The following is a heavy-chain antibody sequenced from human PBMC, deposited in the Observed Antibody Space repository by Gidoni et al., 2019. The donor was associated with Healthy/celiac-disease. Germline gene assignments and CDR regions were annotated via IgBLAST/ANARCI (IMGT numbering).Heavy chain of an antibody. Sequence: YGMHWVRQAPGKGLEWVAVISYDGSNKYYADSVKGRFTISRDNSKNTLYLQMNSLRAEDTAVYYCAKHYYDSSGTFDPWGQGTLVTVSS. CDR1: YG. D-gene: IGHD3-22*01. CDR2: ISYDGSNK. CDR3: AKHYYDSSGTFDP. J-gene: IGHJ5*02. V-gene: IGHV3-30*18.